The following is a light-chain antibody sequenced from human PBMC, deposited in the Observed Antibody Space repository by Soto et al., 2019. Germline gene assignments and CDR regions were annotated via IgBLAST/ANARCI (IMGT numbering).Light chain of an antibody. Sequence: EIVLTQSPGTLSLSPGERATLSCRASQSVSTYLAWYQQKLGQAPRLLIYGASNRATGIPARFSGSGSGTDFTLTISSLEPEDFAVYYWQQRSDRRTFGQGTKVEIK. J-gene: IGKJ1*01. CDR2: GAS. CDR3: QQRSDRRT. CDR1: QSVSTY. V-gene: IGKV3-11*01.